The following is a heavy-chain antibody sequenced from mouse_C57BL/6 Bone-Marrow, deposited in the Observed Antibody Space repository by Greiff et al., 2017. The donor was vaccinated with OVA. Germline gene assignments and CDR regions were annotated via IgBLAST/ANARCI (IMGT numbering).Heavy chain of an antibody. D-gene: IGHD1-1*01. CDR3: ARYPSYYYGSSPYFDY. CDR1: GFTFTDYY. V-gene: IGHV7-3*01. CDR2: IRNKANGYTT. Sequence: EVKLVESGGGLVQPGGSLSLSCAASGFTFTDYYMSWVRQPPGKALEWLGFIRNKANGYTTEYSASVKGRFTISRDNSQSILYLQMNALRAEDSATYYCARYPSYYYGSSPYFDYWGQGTTLTVSS. J-gene: IGHJ2*01.